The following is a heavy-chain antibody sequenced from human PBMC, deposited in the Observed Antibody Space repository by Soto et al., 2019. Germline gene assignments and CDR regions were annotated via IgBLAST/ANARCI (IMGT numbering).Heavy chain of an antibody. CDR2: ISYDGSNK. Sequence: PGGSLRLSCAASGFTFSSYGMHWVRQAPGKGLEWVAVISYDGSNKYYADSVKGRFTISRDNSKNTLYLQMNSLRAEDTAVYYCAKINGGFHYWGQGTLVTVSS. D-gene: IGHD2-8*01. V-gene: IGHV3-30*18. CDR3: AKINGGFHY. J-gene: IGHJ4*02. CDR1: GFTFSSYG.